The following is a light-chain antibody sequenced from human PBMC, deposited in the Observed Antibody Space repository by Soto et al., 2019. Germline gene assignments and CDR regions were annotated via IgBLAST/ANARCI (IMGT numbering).Light chain of an antibody. CDR3: QQNFNFPRP. Sequence: DVHFTHSASSLSSSLWYIFTLTCRASQTIDTYLNWYQHKPGTAPKVLIYAATYLQNGVPSRFSGTGSGADFTLTISSLQPEDFATYYCQQNFNFPRPFGQVTNVDI. CDR2: AAT. J-gene: IGKJ1*01. V-gene: IGKV1-39*01. CDR1: QTIDTY.